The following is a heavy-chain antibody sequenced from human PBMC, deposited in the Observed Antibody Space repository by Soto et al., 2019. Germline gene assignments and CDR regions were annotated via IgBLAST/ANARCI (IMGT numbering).Heavy chain of an antibody. J-gene: IGHJ4*02. CDR3: AHRYYDILTGLPYYFHY. CDR1: GFSLTTTGVG. V-gene: IGHV2-5*02. D-gene: IGHD3-9*01. CDR2: IYWDDDT. Sequence: QITLKASGPTLVKPTHNLTLTCTFSGFSLTTTGVGVGWIRQPPGKALDWLALIYWDDDTRYSPSLESRLTITKDTSENQVVLTMTNMDPVDTATYCCAHRYYDILTGLPYYFHYWGQGTLVTVSS.